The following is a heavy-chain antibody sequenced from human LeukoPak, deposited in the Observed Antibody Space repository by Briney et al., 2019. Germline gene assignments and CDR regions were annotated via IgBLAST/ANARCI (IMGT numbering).Heavy chain of an antibody. CDR3: ANNGVRANFDY. J-gene: IGHJ4*02. CDR1: GGSFSGYY. Sequence: SETLSLTCAVYGGSFSGYYWSWIRQPPGKGLEWIGEINRSGSTNYNPSLKSRVTISVDTSKNQFSLKLSSVTAADTAVYYCANNGVRANFDYWGQGTLVTVSS. V-gene: IGHV4-34*01. CDR2: INRSGST. D-gene: IGHD2-8*01.